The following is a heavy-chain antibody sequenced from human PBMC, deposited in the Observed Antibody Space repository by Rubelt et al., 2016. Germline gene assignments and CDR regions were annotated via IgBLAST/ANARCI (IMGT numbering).Heavy chain of an antibody. CDR1: GFTVSNNY. J-gene: IGHJ4*02. CDR3: AREWGVGVAPSDY. V-gene: IGHV3-66*01. Sequence: EVQLVESGGGLVQPGGSLRLSCTGSGFTVSNNYMIWVRQAQGTGLECVSLIYSNGNTYYADSVKGRLTISRDNSKNTLYHQMNAPRAEDTAVYYCAREWGVGVAPSDYWGQGTLVSGSA. D-gene: IGHD2-21*01. CDR2: IYSNGNT.